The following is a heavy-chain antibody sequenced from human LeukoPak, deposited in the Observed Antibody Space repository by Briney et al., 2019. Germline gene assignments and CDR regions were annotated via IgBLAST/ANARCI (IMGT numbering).Heavy chain of an antibody. CDR2: LYSGGGT. CDR1: GFTVSNNY. J-gene: IGHJ3*02. D-gene: IGHD5-18*01. V-gene: IGHV3-53*01. CDR3: ARDGSGGYRNRGVFDI. Sequence: GGSLRLSCAASGFTVSNNYINWVRPGPGKGLEWVSVLYSGGGTYYADSVKGRFTISSDNSKNTLYLQMNNLRAEDTTVYYCARDGSGGYRNRGVFDIWGQGTMVTVSS.